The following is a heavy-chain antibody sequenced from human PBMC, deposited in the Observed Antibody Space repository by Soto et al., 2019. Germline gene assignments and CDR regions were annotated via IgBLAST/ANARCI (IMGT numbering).Heavy chain of an antibody. V-gene: IGHV1-69*13. Sequence: SVQVSCKASGGTFSSYAISWVRQAPGQGLEWMGGIIPIFGTANYAQKFQGRVTITADESTSTAYMELSSLRSEDTAVYYCALPPATPRGYYYYYGMDVWGQGTTVTVSS. J-gene: IGHJ6*02. CDR1: GGTFSSYA. CDR2: IIPIFGTA. D-gene: IGHD1-26*01. CDR3: ALPPATPRGYYYYYGMDV.